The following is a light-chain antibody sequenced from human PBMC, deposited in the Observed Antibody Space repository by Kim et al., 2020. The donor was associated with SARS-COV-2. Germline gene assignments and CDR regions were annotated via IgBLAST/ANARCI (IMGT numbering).Light chain of an antibody. CDR3: QQYNSPWT. V-gene: IGKV1-5*03. J-gene: IGKJ1*01. CDR1: QSISSW. CDR2: KAS. Sequence: SASVGDRVTITCRASQSISSWLAWYQQKPGKAPKLLIYKASSLESGVPSRFSGCGSGTEFTLTISSLQPDDFATYYCQQYNSPWTFGQGTKVDIK.